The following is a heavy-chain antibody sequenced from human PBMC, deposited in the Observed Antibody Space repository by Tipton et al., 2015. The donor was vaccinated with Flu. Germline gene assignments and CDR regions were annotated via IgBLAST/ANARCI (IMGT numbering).Heavy chain of an antibody. Sequence: CAGSGFTFSNCGIHWVRLAPGKGLEWVAFISHDGSKDYYIDSVKGRFTISRDDSKNTLYLQMNSLRPEDTAVYYCAKDPWFGELLYPAFDIWGQGTLVTVSS. J-gene: IGHJ4*02. CDR1: GFTFSNCG. CDR3: AKDPWFGELLYPAFDI. D-gene: IGHD3-10*01. V-gene: IGHV3-30*18. CDR2: ISHDGSKD.